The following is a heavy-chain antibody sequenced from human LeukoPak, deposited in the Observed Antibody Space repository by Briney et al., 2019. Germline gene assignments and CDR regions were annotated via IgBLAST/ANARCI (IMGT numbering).Heavy chain of an antibody. J-gene: IGHJ3*02. V-gene: IGHV3-23*01. CDR3: AKDKGVSSYDSYDAFDI. D-gene: IGHD3-22*01. CDR2: ISGSGGST. CDR1: GFTFSSYA. Sequence: GGSLRLSCAASGFTFSSYAMSWVRQAPGKGLEWVSAISGSGGSTYYADSVKGRFTISRDNSKNTLYLQMNSLRAEDTAVYYCAKDKGVSSYDSYDAFDIWGQGTMVTVSS.